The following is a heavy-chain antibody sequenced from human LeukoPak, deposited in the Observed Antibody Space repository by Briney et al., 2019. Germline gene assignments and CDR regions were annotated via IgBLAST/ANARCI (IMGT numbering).Heavy chain of an antibody. V-gene: IGHV3-30*18. CDR1: RFTFSSYG. CDR2: ISYDGSNK. CDR3: AKDHGGSSWCFDY. J-gene: IGHJ4*02. D-gene: IGHD6-13*01. Sequence: GGSLRLSCAASRFTFSSYGMHWVRQAPGKGLEWVAVISYDGSNKYYADSVKGRFTISRDNSKNTLYLQMNSLRAEDTAVYYCAKDHGGSSWCFDYWGQGTLVTVSS.